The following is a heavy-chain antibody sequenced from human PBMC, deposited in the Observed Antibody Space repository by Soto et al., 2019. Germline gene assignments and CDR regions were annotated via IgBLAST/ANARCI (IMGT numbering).Heavy chain of an antibody. D-gene: IGHD6-19*01. J-gene: IGHJ4*02. Sequence: GGSLRLSCAASGFTFSSYAMSWVRQAPGKGLEWVSSISGDGRGTYYADSVRGRFTISRDNSKDTLYLQMNSLRAEDTAVYYCVKFTTGYSSGWSDFDYWGQGTLVTVSS. CDR1: GFTFSSYA. V-gene: IGHV3-23*01. CDR3: VKFTTGYSSGWSDFDY. CDR2: ISGDGRGT.